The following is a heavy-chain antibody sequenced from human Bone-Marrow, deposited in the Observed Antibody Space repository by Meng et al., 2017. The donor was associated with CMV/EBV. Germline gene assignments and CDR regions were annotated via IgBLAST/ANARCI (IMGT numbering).Heavy chain of an antibody. CDR2: IYYSRST. J-gene: IGHJ4*02. D-gene: IGHD3-22*01. V-gene: IGHV4-39*07. CDR3: ASRDSSGSDY. CDR1: GGSISSSSYY. Sequence: SETLSLTCTVSGGSISSSSYYWGWIRQPPGKGLEWIGSIYYSRSTYYNPSLKSRVTISVDTSKNQFSLKLSSVTAADTAVYYCASRDSSGSDYWGQGTLVTVSS.